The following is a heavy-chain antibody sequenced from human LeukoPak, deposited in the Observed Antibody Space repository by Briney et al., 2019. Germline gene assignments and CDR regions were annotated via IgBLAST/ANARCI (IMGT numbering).Heavy chain of an antibody. V-gene: IGHV4-39*07. D-gene: IGHD2-21*02. CDR2: IYHSGST. CDR1: GGSISSSSYY. Sequence: KPSETLSLTCTVSGGSISSSSYYWGWIRQPPGKGLEWIGSIYHSGSTNYNPSLKSRVTISVDTSKNQFSLRLSSVTAADTAVYYCARVPARRVVTTPTYFDYWGQGTPVTVSS. J-gene: IGHJ4*02. CDR3: ARVPARRVVTTPTYFDY.